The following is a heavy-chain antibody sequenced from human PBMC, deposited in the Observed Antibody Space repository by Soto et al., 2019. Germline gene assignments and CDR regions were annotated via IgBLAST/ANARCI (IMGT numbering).Heavy chain of an antibody. CDR3: AKEQGGYYGMDV. J-gene: IGHJ6*02. Sequence: PGGSLRLSCAASGFTFSSYAMSWVRQAPGKGLEWVSAISGSGGSTYYADSVKGRFTISRDNSKNTLYLEMNSLKTEETAVYYCAKEQGGYYGMDVWGQGTTVTVSS. CDR2: ISGSGGST. V-gene: IGHV3-23*01. D-gene: IGHD3-16*01. CDR1: GFTFSSYA.